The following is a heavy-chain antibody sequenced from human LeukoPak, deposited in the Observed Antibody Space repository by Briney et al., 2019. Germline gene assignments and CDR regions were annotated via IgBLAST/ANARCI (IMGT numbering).Heavy chain of an antibody. V-gene: IGHV3-30*02. J-gene: IGHJ4*02. CDR3: AKNSGSSGYFDEADY. CDR1: GFTFSSYG. Sequence: GGSLRLSCAASGFTFSSYGIHWVRQAPGKGLEWVAFIRYDGSNKYYADSVKGRFTISRDNSKNTLYLQMNSLRAEDTAVYYCAKNSGSSGYFDEADYWGQGTLVTVSS. CDR2: IRYDGSNK. D-gene: IGHD3-22*01.